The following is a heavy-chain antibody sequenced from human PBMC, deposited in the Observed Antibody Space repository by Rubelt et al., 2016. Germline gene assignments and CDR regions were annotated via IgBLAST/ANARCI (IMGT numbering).Heavy chain of an antibody. V-gene: IGHV3-74*02. Sequence: VQVVESGGGVVQPGGSLTLSCAASGFTFRNYWMHWVRQAPGKGLVWVSRIDGDGGGGSYADSVRGRFSISRDNAKNTVYLQMNSLRAEDTAVYYCVSLVTRSDQAFDVWGQGKMVTVSS. D-gene: IGHD5-18*01. CDR2: IDGDGGGG. J-gene: IGHJ3*01. CDR1: GFTFRNYW. CDR3: VSLVTRSDQAFDV.